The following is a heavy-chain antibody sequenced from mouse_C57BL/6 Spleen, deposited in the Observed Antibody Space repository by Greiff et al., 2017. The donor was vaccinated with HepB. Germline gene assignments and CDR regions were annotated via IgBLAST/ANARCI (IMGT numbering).Heavy chain of an antibody. CDR2: ISDGGSYT. CDR1: GFTFSSYA. J-gene: IGHJ4*01. CDR3: ARDRDYDYDGYAMDY. Sequence: EVHLVESGGGLVKPGGSLKLSCAASGFTFSSYAMSWVRQTPEKRLEWVATISDGGSYTYYPDNVKGRFTISRDNAKNNLYLQMSHLKSEDTAMYYCARDRDYDYDGYAMDYWGQGTSVTVSS. D-gene: IGHD2-4*01. V-gene: IGHV5-4*01.